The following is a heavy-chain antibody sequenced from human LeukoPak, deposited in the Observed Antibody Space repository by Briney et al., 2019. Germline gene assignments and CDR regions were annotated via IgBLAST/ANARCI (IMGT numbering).Heavy chain of an antibody. CDR1: GFTFSSYW. CDR2: IKQDGSEK. D-gene: IGHD3-3*01. J-gene: IGHJ5*02. CDR3: ARRHVEWLTDWFDP. V-gene: IGHV3-7*03. Sequence: AGGSLRLSCAASGFTFSSYWMSWVRQAPGKGLEWVANIKQDGSEKYYVDSVKGRFTISRDNAKNSLYLQMNSLRAEDTAVYYCARRHVEWLTDWFDPWGQGTLVTVSS.